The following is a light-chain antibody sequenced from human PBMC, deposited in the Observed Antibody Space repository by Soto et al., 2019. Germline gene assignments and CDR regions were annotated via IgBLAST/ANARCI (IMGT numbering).Light chain of an antibody. CDR1: QSVSSN. CDR3: QQYYDWPIN. V-gene: IGKV3-15*01. J-gene: IGKJ5*01. Sequence: SVLTHSPGTLSLSPGERATLSCRASQSVSSNLAWYQQKPGQAPRLLIYDASTRATGIPARFSGSGSGTEFTLTISSLQSEDFAVYYCQQYYDWPINFGQGTRLEIK. CDR2: DAS.